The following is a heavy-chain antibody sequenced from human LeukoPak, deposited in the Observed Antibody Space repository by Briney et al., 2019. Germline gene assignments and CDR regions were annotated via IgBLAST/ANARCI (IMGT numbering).Heavy chain of an antibody. CDR3: ARALYNWNDGDYMDV. CDR1: GFTFSSYA. J-gene: IGHJ6*03. V-gene: IGHV3-23*01. D-gene: IGHD1-1*01. Sequence: PGGSLRLSCAASGFTFSSYAMSWVRQAPGKGLEWVSAISGSGGSTYYADSVKGRFTISRDNSKNTLYLQMNSLRAEDTAVYYCARALYNWNDGDYMDVWGKGTTVTVSS. CDR2: ISGSGGST.